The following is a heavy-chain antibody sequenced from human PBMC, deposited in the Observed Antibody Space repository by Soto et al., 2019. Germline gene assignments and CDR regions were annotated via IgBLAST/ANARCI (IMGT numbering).Heavy chain of an antibody. V-gene: IGHV3-33*01. Sequence: QVQLVESGGGVVQPGRSLRLSCAASGFTFSSYGMHWVRQAPGKGLEWVAVIWDDGSNKYYADSVKGRFTISRDNSKNTLYLQMNSLRAEDTAVYYCAIDWDYDSSGYYPGYWGQGTLVTVSS. D-gene: IGHD3-22*01. CDR2: IWDDGSNK. J-gene: IGHJ4*02. CDR3: AIDWDYDSSGYYPGY. CDR1: GFTFSSYG.